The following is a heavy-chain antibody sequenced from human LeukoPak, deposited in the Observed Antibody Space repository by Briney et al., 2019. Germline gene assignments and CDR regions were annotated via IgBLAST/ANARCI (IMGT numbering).Heavy chain of an antibody. CDR3: AKSSITRAFDI. V-gene: IGHV3-30*18. Sequence: GGSLRLSCAASGFTFSSYGMHWVRQAPGKGLEWVAVISYDGSNKYYADSVKGRFTISRDNSKNTLYLQMNSLRAEDTAVYYCAKSSITRAFDIWGQGTMVTVSS. J-gene: IGHJ3*02. D-gene: IGHD3-10*01. CDR1: GFTFSSYG. CDR2: ISYDGSNK.